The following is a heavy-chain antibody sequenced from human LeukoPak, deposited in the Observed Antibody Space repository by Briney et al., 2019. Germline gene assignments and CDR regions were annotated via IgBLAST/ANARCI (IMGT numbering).Heavy chain of an antibody. V-gene: IGHV1-46*01. CDR2: INPSGGST. D-gene: IGHD1-14*01. J-gene: IGHJ4*02. CDR3: ASLRSTGFDY. CDR1: GYTFASYY. Sequence: GASVKVSCKASGYTFASYYMHWVRQAPRQGLEWMGIINPSGGSTNYAQKFQGRVTMTRDTSTSTVYMELSSLRSEDTAVYYCASLRSTGFDYWGQGHLVTVSS.